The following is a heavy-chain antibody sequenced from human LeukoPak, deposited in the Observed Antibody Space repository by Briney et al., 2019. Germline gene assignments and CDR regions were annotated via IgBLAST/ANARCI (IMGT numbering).Heavy chain of an antibody. J-gene: IGHJ4*02. CDR3: TRVKTGCGTDCYCFDY. CDR2: ISSSSTYI. D-gene: IGHD2-21*02. Sequence: PGGSLRLSCADSGFTFSTYNMIWVRQAPGRGLERVSSISSSSTYIYYADSVKGRFTISRDNAQNSLYLRMNSLRAEDTAVYYCTRVKTGCGTDCYCFDYWGQGTLVTVSS. V-gene: IGHV3-21*01. CDR1: GFTFSTYN.